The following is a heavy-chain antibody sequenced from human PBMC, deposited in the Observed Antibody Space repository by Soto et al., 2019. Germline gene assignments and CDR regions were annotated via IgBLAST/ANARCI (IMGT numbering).Heavy chain of an antibody. CDR1: GFTFSSYA. V-gene: IGHV3-23*01. D-gene: IGHD5-18*01. CDR2: ISGSGGSA. CDR3: AKDKVWIQLGYFDY. Sequence: GGSLRLSCAASGFTFSSYAMSWVRQAPGKGLEWVSAISGSGGSAYYTDSVKGRFTISRDNSKNTLYLQMNSLRAEDTAVYYCAKDKVWIQLGYFDYWGQGTLVTVSS. J-gene: IGHJ4*02.